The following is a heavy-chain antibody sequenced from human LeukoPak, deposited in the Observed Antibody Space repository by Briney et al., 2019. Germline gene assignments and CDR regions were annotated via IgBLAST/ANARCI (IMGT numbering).Heavy chain of an antibody. CDR2: IRASGGST. CDR3: ASSSSGWYNYDY. D-gene: IGHD6-19*01. V-gene: IGHV3-23*01. Sequence: GGSLRLSCAASGFTFSSYAMSWVRQAPGKGLEWVSAIRASGGSTFYADSVKGRFTISRDTSKNTLFLQMNSLRGEDTAVYYCASSSSGWYNYDYWGQGTLVTVSS. J-gene: IGHJ4*02. CDR1: GFTFSSYA.